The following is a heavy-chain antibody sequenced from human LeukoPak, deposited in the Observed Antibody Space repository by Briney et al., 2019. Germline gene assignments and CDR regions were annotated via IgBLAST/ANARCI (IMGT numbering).Heavy chain of an antibody. V-gene: IGHV3-30*18. CDR3: AKVGDCSGGSCFYMDV. CDR1: GFTFSRNS. CDR2: ISYDGSNK. J-gene: IGHJ6*03. Sequence: GGSLRLSCAASGFTFSRNSMNWVRQAPGKGLEWVAVISYDGSNKYYADSVKGRFTISRDNSKNTLYLQMNSLRAEDTAVYYCAKVGDCSGGSCFYMDVWGKGTTVTVSS. D-gene: IGHD2-15*01.